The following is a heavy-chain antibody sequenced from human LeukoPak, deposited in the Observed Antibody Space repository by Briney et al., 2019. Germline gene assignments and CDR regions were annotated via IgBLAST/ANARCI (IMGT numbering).Heavy chain of an antibody. CDR2: ISSSSSYI. J-gene: IGHJ3*02. D-gene: IGHD2-2*01. CDR3: AREVDIVVVPAAPSDAFDI. CDR1: GFTFSSYG. V-gene: IGHV3-21*01. Sequence: NPGGSLRLSCAASGFTFSSYGMHWVRQAPGKGLEWVSSISSSSSYIYYADSVKGRFTISRDNAKNSLYLQTNSLRAEDTAVYYCAREVDIVVVPAAPSDAFDIWGQGTMVTVSS.